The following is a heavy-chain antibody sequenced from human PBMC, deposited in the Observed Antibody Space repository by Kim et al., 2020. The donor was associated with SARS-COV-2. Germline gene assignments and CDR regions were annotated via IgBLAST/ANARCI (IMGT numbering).Heavy chain of an antibody. Sequence: ASVKVSCKASGYTFTSYYIHWVRQAPGQGLEWMGIINPSGGSTSYAQKFQGRVTVTRDTSTSAVYLELSSLRSEDTAVYYCARRETGTTGGMDVWGQGTTVTVSS. J-gene: IGHJ6*02. CDR1: GYTFTSYY. D-gene: IGHD1-1*01. CDR2: INPSGGST. CDR3: ARRETGTTGGMDV. V-gene: IGHV1-46*01.